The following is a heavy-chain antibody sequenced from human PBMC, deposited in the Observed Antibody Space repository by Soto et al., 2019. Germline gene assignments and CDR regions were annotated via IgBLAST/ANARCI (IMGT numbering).Heavy chain of an antibody. CDR1: GGTFSSYA. D-gene: IGHD5-18*01. J-gene: IGHJ4*02. CDR2: IIPIFGTA. V-gene: IGHV1-69*13. CDR3: AGEGYSYGNFDY. Sequence: SVKVSCKASGGTFSSYAISWVRQAPGQGLEWMGGIIPIFGTANYAQKFQGRVTITADETTGIAYMELSSLRSEDTAVYYCAGEGYSYGNFDYWGQGTLVTVSS.